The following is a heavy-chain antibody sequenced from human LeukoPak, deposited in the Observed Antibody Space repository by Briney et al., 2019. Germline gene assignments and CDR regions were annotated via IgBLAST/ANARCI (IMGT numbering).Heavy chain of an antibody. CDR1: GYTFTGYY. D-gene: IGHD6-19*01. Sequence: GASVKVSCKVSGYTFTGYYMHWVRQAPGQGLEWMGWINPNNGGTNYAQKFQGRVTVTRDTSISTAYMELSRLRSDDTAVYYCARVGSSGWYVHPTLDYWGQGTLVTVSS. J-gene: IGHJ4*02. CDR2: INPNNGGT. V-gene: IGHV1-2*02. CDR3: ARVGSSGWYVHPTLDY.